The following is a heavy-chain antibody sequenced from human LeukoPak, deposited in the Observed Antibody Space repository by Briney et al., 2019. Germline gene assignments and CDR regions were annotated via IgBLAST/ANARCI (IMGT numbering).Heavy chain of an antibody. V-gene: IGHV4-31*03. CDR1: GGSISSGGYY. J-gene: IGHJ2*01. CDR2: IYYSGST. D-gene: IGHD2-2*01. Sequence: SQTLSLTCTVSGGSISSGGYYWSWIRQHPGEGLEWIGYIYYSGSTYYNPSLKSRVTISVDTSKNQFSLKLGSVTAADTAVYYCARGRVHCSSTSCSKGYFDLWGRGTLVTVSS. CDR3: ARGRVHCSSTSCSKGYFDL.